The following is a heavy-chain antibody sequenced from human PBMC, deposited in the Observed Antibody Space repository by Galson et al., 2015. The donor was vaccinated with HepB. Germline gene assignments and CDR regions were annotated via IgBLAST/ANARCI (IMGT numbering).Heavy chain of an antibody. CDR2: IYPGDSVT. CDR3: ARQGYSDSSGYWFFPEG. V-gene: IGHV5-51*01. Sequence: QSGAEVKKPGESLKISCKGSGYSFTSYWIGWVRQMPEKGLEWMGVIYPGDSVTIYSPSFQGRVTISADKSITTAYLQWSSLKASDTAMYYCARQGYSDSSGYWFFPEGWGQGTLVTVSS. J-gene: IGHJ4*02. CDR1: GYSFTSYW. D-gene: IGHD3-22*01.